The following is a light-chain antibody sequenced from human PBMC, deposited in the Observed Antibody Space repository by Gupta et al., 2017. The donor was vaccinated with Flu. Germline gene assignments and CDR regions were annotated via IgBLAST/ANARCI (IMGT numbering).Light chain of an antibody. CDR1: QSINSN. J-gene: IGKJ1*01. Sequence: EIMLTQSPATLSVSPGEGATLSCRASQSINSNLAWYQQKPGQSPRLLIYGASTRATAIPARFSGSGSGTEFTLTISSLQSEDFAVYYCQQYNNWPRTFGQGTKVEIK. V-gene: IGKV3-15*01. CDR2: GAS. CDR3: QQYNNWPRT.